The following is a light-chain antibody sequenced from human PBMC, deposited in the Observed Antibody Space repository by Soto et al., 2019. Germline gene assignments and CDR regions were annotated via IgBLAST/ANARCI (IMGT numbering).Light chain of an antibody. J-gene: IGKJ2*01. V-gene: IGKV3-15*01. CDR3: QQYNDWPTYT. CDR1: QSVSSY. Sequence: EIVLTQSPATLSLSPGERATLSCRASQSVSSYLAWYQQKPGQAPRLLIFGASIRATGVPARFSAGGSGTEFTLTISSLQSEDFAIYYCQQYNDWPTYTFGQGTKVDIK. CDR2: GAS.